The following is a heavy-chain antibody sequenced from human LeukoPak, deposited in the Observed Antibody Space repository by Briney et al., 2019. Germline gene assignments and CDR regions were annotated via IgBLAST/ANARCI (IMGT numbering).Heavy chain of an antibody. V-gene: IGHV3-21*01. CDR2: ISSSSSYI. D-gene: IGHD4-23*01. CDR1: GFTFSNYA. Sequence: GGSLRLSCAASGFTFSNYAMSWVRQAPGKGLEGVSSISSSSSYIYYADSVKGRFTISRDNAKNSLYLQMNSLRAEDTAVYYCARALIDGNTPFDYWGQGTLVTVSS. CDR3: ARALIDGNTPFDY. J-gene: IGHJ4*02.